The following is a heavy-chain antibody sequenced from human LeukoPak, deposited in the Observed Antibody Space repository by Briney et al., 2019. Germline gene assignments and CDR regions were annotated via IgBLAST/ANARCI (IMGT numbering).Heavy chain of an antibody. D-gene: IGHD3-10*01. J-gene: IGHJ5*02. Sequence: GGSLRLSCAASGFTFSSYAMSWVRQAPGRGLESVSAISGSGGSTYYADSVKGRFTISRDNSKNTLYLQMNSLRAEDTAVYYCAKSPITTYGSGSYYKSWFDPWGQGALVTVSS. CDR1: GFTFSSYA. V-gene: IGHV3-23*01. CDR2: ISGSGGST. CDR3: AKSPITTYGSGSYYKSWFDP.